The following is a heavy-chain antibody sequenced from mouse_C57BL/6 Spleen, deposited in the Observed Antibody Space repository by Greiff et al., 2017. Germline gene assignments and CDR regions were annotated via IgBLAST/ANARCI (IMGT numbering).Heavy chain of an antibody. J-gene: IGHJ4*01. Sequence: VQLQQPGAELVKPGASVKMSCKASGYTFTSYWITWVKQRPGQGLEWIGDIYPGSGSTNYNEKFKSKATLTVDTSSSTAYMQLSSLTSEDSAVXYCARGDYYYGSSYAMDYWGQGTSVTVSS. CDR2: IYPGSGST. CDR3: ARGDYYYGSSYAMDY. V-gene: IGHV1-55*01. CDR1: GYTFTSYW. D-gene: IGHD1-1*01.